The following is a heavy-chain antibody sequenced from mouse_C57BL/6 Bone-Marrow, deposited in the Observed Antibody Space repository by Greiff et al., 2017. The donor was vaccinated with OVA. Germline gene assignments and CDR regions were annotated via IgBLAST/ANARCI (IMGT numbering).Heavy chain of an antibody. D-gene: IGHD2-3*01. CDR1: GFTFSSYA. V-gene: IGHV5-4*01. CDR3: ARDGDGYLDY. J-gene: IGHJ2*01. CDR2: ISDGGSYT. Sequence: EVQLVESGGGLVKPGGSLKLSCAASGFTFSSYAMSWVRQTPEKRLEWVATISDGGSYTYYPDNVKGRFTISRDNAKNNLYLQMSHLKSEDTAMYYCARDGDGYLDYWGQGTTLTVSS.